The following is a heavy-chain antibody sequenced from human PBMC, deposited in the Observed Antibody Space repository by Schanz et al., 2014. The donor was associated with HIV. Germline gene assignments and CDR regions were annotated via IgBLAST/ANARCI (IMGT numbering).Heavy chain of an antibody. CDR1: GYTFTSYD. V-gene: IGHV1-8*01. J-gene: IGHJ6*02. D-gene: IGHD1-26*01. Sequence: QVQLVQSGAEVKKPGASVKVSCKASGYTFTSYDINWVRQATGQGLEWMGWMNPNSGNTGYAQKFQGRVTMTRNTSTSTAYMELSSLRSEDTAVYYCARRGLVGATLYYYYYGMDVWGQGTTVTVSS. CDR3: ARRGLVGATLYYYYYGMDV. CDR2: MNPNSGNT.